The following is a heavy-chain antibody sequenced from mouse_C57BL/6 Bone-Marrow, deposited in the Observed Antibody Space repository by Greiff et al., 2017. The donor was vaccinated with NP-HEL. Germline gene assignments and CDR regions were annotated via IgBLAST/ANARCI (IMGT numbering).Heavy chain of an antibody. CDR2: ISNGGGST. Sequence: EVKVVESGGGLVQPGGSLKLSCAASGFTFSDYYMYWVRQTPEKRLEWVAYISNGGGSTYYPDTVKGRFTISRDNAKNTLYLQRSRLKSEDTAMYYCAREGVEEGYYLFAYWGQGTLVTVSA. CDR1: GFTFSDYY. J-gene: IGHJ3*01. V-gene: IGHV5-12*01. CDR3: AREGVEEGYYLFAY. D-gene: IGHD2-3*01.